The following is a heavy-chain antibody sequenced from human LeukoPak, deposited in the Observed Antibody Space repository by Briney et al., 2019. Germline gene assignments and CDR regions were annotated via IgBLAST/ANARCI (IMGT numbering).Heavy chain of an antibody. Sequence: SETLSLTCAVYGGSFSGYYWSWIRQPPGKGLEWIGEIKHSGSTKYNPSLKSRVTISVDTSKNQFSLKLSSVTAADTAVYYCARGKRGRYYDFWSGYYPYYYYMDVWGKGTTVTVSS. CDR1: GGSFSGYY. V-gene: IGHV4-34*01. CDR3: ARGKRGRYYDFWSGYYPYYYYMDV. J-gene: IGHJ6*03. CDR2: IKHSGST. D-gene: IGHD3-3*01.